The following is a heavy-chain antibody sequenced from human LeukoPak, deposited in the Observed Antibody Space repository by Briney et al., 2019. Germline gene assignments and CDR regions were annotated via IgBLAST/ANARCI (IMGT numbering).Heavy chain of an antibody. J-gene: IGHJ4*02. D-gene: IGHD2-15*01. CDR1: GYTFTGYY. Sequence: GASVKVSCKASGYTFTGYYMHWVRQAPGQGLEWMGWINPNSGGTNYAQKFQGRVTMTEDTSTDTAYMELSSLRSEDTAVYYCATLGVEFDYWGQGTLVTVSS. CDR3: ATLGVEFDY. CDR2: INPNSGGT. V-gene: IGHV1-2*02.